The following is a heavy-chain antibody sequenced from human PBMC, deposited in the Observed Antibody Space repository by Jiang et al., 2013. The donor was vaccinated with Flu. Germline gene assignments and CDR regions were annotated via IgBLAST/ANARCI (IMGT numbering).Heavy chain of an antibody. V-gene: IGHV3-33*05. CDR2: ISYEWKYK. D-gene: IGHD1-26*01. Sequence: APGKGLEWVAVISYEWKYKYYADSVKGRFTISRDNSKNTLYLQMNSLRAEDTAVYYCARGSGSYYVDYWGQGTLVTVSS. CDR3: ARGSGSYYVDY. J-gene: IGHJ4*02.